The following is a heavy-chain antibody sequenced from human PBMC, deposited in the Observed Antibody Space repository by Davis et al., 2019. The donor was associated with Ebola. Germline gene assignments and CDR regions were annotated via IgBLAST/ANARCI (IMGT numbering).Heavy chain of an antibody. Sequence: GESLKISCAASGFTFSSYSMNWVRQAPGKGLQWVANIKQDGSERSYVDSVKGRFTISRDNSKNSLYLHMNSLRAEDTAVYYCARVMVQGGGPLFDHWGQGALVTV. J-gene: IGHJ4*02. CDR1: GFTFSSYS. D-gene: IGHD3-10*01. CDR3: ARVMVQGGGPLFDH. V-gene: IGHV3-7*01. CDR2: IKQDGSER.